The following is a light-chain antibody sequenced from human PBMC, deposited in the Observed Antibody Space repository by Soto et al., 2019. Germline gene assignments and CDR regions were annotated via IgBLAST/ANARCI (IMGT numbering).Light chain of an antibody. J-gene: IGKJ1*01. CDR1: QSVSSIY. Sequence: EIVLTQSPGTLSLSSGERATLSCRASQSVSSIYLAWYQQKPGQAPRLLIYDASSRATGIPERFSGSGSGTDFTLTISRLEPEDFAVYYCQQYGSSPWTFGQGTKVDIK. CDR3: QQYGSSPWT. CDR2: DAS. V-gene: IGKV3-20*01.